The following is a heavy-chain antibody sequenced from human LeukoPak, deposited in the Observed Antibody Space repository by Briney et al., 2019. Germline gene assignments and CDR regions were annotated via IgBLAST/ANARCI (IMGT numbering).Heavy chain of an antibody. V-gene: IGHV1-8*02. CDR3: ARGRAGATIDYYYYGMDV. J-gene: IGHJ6*02. Sequence: ASVKVSCKASGYTFTSYGINWVRQATGQGLEWMGWMNPNSGNTGYAQKFQGRVTMTRNTSISTAYMELSSLRSEDTAVYYCARGRAGATIDYYYYGMDVWGQGTTVTVSS. CDR1: GYTFTSYG. D-gene: IGHD1-26*01. CDR2: MNPNSGNT.